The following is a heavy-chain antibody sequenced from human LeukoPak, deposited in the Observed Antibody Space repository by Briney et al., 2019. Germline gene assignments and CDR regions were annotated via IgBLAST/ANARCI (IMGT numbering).Heavy chain of an antibody. CDR1: GGSISSYY. CDR2: IYYSGST. D-gene: IGHD3-10*01. CDR3: ARYASITMVRGVRATYYYYMDV. V-gene: IGHV4-59*01. J-gene: IGHJ6*03. Sequence: SETLSLTCTVSGGSISSYYWSWIRQPPGKGLEWIGYIYYSGSTNYNPSLKSRVTISVDTSKNQFSLKLSSVTAADTAVYYCARYASITMVRGVRATYYYYMDVWGKGTTVTVSS.